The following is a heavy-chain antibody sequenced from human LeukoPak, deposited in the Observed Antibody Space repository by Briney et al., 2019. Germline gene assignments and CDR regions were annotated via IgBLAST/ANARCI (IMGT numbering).Heavy chain of an antibody. Sequence: SQTLSLTCTVSGGSISSGSYYWSWIRQPAGKGVEWIGRIYTSGSTNYNPSLKSRVTISVDTSKNQFSLKLSSVTAADTAVYYCARAHDYGKVFDYWGQGTLVTVSS. CDR1: GGSISSGSYY. CDR2: IYTSGST. V-gene: IGHV4-61*02. J-gene: IGHJ4*02. D-gene: IGHD4-17*01. CDR3: ARAHDYGKVFDY.